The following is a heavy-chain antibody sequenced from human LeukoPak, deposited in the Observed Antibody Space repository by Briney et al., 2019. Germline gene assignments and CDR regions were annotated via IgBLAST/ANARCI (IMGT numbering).Heavy chain of an antibody. J-gene: IGHJ4*02. Sequence: GGSLRLSCAASGFTFNYYAMSWVRQAPGKGLEWVSSISGSGASTYYADSVRGRFTIMRDNSKNTLYLQMNSLRAEDTAVYYCASHRTGDPWGYFDYWGQGTLVTVSS. CDR1: GFTFNYYA. D-gene: IGHD7-27*01. CDR2: ISGSGAST. CDR3: ASHRTGDPWGYFDY. V-gene: IGHV3-23*01.